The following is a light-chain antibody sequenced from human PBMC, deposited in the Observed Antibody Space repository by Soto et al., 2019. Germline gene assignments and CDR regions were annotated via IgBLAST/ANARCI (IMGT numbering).Light chain of an antibody. J-gene: IGLJ1*01. CDR1: SSDVGGYNH. V-gene: IGLV2-14*01. CDR3: NSHTSSNTRV. Sequence: VLTQPASVSGSPGQSITISCTGTSSDVGGYNHVSWYQHHPGKAPKLMIYEVSNRPSGVSNRFSGSKSGNTASLTISGLQADDEADYYCNSHTSSNTRVFGTGTKVTVL. CDR2: EVS.